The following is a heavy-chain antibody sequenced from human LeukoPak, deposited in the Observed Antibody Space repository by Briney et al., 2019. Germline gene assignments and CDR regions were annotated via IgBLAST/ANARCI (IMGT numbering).Heavy chain of an antibody. CDR1: GFSFSSYG. D-gene: IGHD6-25*01. CDR2: IRSDGSNK. CDR3: AREGAALEFDP. Sequence: GGSLRLSCAGSGFSFSSYGMHWVRQAPGKGLEWMAFIRSDGSNKYYADSVKGRFTISRDNSKNTLYLQMNSLRAEDTAVYYCAREGAALEFDPWGQGTLVTVSS. J-gene: IGHJ5*02. V-gene: IGHV3-30*02.